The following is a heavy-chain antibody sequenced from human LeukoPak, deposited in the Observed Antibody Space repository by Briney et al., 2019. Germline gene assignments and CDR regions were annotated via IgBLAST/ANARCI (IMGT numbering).Heavy chain of an antibody. CDR3: TRQQLDAFDI. D-gene: IGHD6-13*01. CDR2: INSDGSRT. CDR1: GFTFSTYW. J-gene: IGHJ3*02. Sequence: GGSLRLSCAASGFTFSTYWMHWVRQAPGTGLVWVSRINSDGSRTTYADSVKGRFTISRDQAKNPPALELNGRRAEDTAVYYCTRQQLDAFDIWGPGTMVTVSS. V-gene: IGHV3-74*01.